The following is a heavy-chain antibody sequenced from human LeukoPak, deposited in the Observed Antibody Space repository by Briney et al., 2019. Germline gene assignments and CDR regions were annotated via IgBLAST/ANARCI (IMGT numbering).Heavy chain of an antibody. J-gene: IGHJ4*02. V-gene: IGHV4-59*08. D-gene: IGHD5-12*01. Sequence: SETLSLTCTVSGGSISGYYWSWVRQPPGKGLEWIGYIYYSGSTNYNPSLKSRVTISVDTSKNQFSPKLSSVTAADTAVYYCARRVYSGYDDYWGQGTLVTVSS. CDR1: GGSISGYY. CDR2: IYYSGST. CDR3: ARRVYSGYDDY.